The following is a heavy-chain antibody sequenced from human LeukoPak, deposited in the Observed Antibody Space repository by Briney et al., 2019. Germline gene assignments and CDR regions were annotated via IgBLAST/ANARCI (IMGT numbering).Heavy chain of an antibody. D-gene: IGHD3-9*01. Sequence: SETLSLTCAVYGGSFSGYYWGWIRQPPGKELEWIGSIYHSGSTYYNPSLKSRVTISVDTSKNQFSLKPSSVTAADTAVYYCASTVLRYFDWLLSHSFDIWGQGTMVTVSS. CDR2: IYHSGST. CDR3: ASTVLRYFDWLLSHSFDI. V-gene: IGHV4-38-2*01. CDR1: GGSFSGYY. J-gene: IGHJ3*02.